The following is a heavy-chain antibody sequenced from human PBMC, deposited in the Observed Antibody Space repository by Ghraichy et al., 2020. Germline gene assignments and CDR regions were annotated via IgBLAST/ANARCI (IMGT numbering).Heavy chain of an antibody. J-gene: IGHJ5*02. D-gene: IGHD2-21*01. CDR3: ARDPYCGGDCYLANWFDP. Sequence: GGYLRLSCAASGFTFSSYAMHWVRQAPGKGLEYVSAISSNGGSTYYANSVKGRFTISRDNSKNTLYLQMGSLRAEDMAVYYCARDPYCGGDCYLANWFDPWGQGTLVTVSS. CDR1: GFTFSSYA. V-gene: IGHV3-64*01. CDR2: ISSNGGST.